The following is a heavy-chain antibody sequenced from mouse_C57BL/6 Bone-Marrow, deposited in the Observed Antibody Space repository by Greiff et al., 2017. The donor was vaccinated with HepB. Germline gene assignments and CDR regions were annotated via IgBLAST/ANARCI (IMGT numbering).Heavy chain of an antibody. D-gene: IGHD1-1*01. J-gene: IGHJ2*01. Sequence: VMLVESGPELVKPGASVKISCKASGYAFSSSWMNWVKQRPGKGLEWIGRIYPGDGDTNYNGKFKGKATLTADKSSSTAYMQLSSLTSEDSAVYFCARGYYGSLYYFDYWGQGTTLTVSS. CDR3: ARGYYGSLYYFDY. CDR2: IYPGDGDT. CDR1: GYAFSSSW. V-gene: IGHV1-82*01.